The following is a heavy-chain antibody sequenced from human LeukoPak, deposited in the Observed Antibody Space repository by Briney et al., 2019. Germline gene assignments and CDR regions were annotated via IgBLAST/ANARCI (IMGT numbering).Heavy chain of an antibody. V-gene: IGHV4-59*01. D-gene: IGHD4-11*01. CDR1: GDSISSYY. Sequence: SETLSLTCTVSGDSISSYYWSWIRQPPGKGLEWIGYIYYSGSTNYNPSLKSRAIISLDTSKNQFSLKLSSVTAADTAVYYCARDRVRGNSNPYFDYWGQGTLVTVSS. CDR2: IYYSGST. CDR3: ARDRVRGNSNPYFDY. J-gene: IGHJ4*02.